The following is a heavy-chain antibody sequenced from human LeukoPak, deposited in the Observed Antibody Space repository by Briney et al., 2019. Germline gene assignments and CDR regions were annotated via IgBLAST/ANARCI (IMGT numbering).Heavy chain of an antibody. Sequence: SETLSLTCTVSGGSISSYCWSWIRQPPGKGLEWIGYIYYSGSTNYNPSLKSRVTISVDTSKNQFSLKLSSVTAADTAVYYCARVSRIQLWTTFDYWGQGTLVTVSS. V-gene: IGHV4-59*01. CDR3: ARVSRIQLWTTFDY. CDR2: IYYSGST. J-gene: IGHJ4*02. D-gene: IGHD5-18*01. CDR1: GGSISSYC.